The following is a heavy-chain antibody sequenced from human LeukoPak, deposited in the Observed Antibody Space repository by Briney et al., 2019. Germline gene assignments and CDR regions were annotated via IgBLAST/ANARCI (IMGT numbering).Heavy chain of an antibody. CDR3: AKPYDFWSGYYTGDDY. Sequence: GGSLRLSCAASGFTFSSYGMSWVRQAPGKGLEWVSAISGSGGSTYYADSVKGRFTISRDNSKNTLYLQMNSLRAEDTAVYYCAKPYDFWSGYYTGDDYWGQGTLVTVSS. D-gene: IGHD3-3*01. CDR2: ISGSGGST. V-gene: IGHV3-23*01. CDR1: GFTFSSYG. J-gene: IGHJ4*02.